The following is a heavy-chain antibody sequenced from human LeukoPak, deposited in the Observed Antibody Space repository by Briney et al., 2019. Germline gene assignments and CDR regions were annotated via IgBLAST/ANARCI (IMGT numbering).Heavy chain of an antibody. CDR2: ISGSGGST. V-gene: IGHV3-23*01. CDR1: GFTFSSYA. J-gene: IGHJ4*02. CDR3: ARVVRLQLYYFDY. Sequence: GGSLRLSCAASGFTFSSYAMSWVRQAPGKGLEWVSAISGSGGSTYYADSVKGRFTISRDNSKNTLYLQMNSLRAEDTAVYYCARVVRLQLYYFDYWGQGTLVTVSS. D-gene: IGHD5-18*01.